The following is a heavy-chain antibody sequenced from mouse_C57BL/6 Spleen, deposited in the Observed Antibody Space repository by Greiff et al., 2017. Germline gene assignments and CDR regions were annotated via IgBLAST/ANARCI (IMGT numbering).Heavy chain of an antibody. CDR1: GYTFTSYW. D-gene: IGHD2-4*01. CDR3: ARFYYDYDVRGYAMDY. Sequence: VQLQQPGAELVKPGASVKLSCKASGYTFTSYWMHWVKQRPGQGLEWIGMIHPTSGSTNYNEKFKSKATLTVDKSSRTAYMQLSSLTSADSAVYYCARFYYDYDVRGYAMDYWGQGTSVTVSS. J-gene: IGHJ4*01. CDR2: IHPTSGST. V-gene: IGHV1-64*01.